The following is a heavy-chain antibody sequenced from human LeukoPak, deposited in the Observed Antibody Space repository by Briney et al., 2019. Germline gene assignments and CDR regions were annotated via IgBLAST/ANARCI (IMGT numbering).Heavy chain of an antibody. D-gene: IGHD3-10*01. CDR2: IKKDGSVK. Sequence: PGGSLRLSCAASGFTFSDCWMSWVRLAPGKGLEWVANIKKDGSVKSYVDSVKGRFTVSRDNAKNSLYLQMSSLRAEDTAIYYCLEYNSGNTWGQGTLVTVSS. V-gene: IGHV3-7*01. J-gene: IGHJ5*02. CDR1: GFTFSDCW. CDR3: LEYNSGNT.